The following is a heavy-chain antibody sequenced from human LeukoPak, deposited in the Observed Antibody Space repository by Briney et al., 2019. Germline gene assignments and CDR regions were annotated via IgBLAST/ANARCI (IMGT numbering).Heavy chain of an antibody. Sequence: ASVKVSCKASGFTFTSSAVQWVRQARGQRLEWIGWIVVGSGNTNYAQKFQERVTITRDMSTSTAYMELSSLRSEDTAVYYCAADYDFWSGYADYWGQGTLVTVSS. V-gene: IGHV1-58*01. CDR1: GFTFTSSA. J-gene: IGHJ4*02. CDR2: IVVGSGNT. CDR3: AADYDFWSGYADY. D-gene: IGHD3-3*01.